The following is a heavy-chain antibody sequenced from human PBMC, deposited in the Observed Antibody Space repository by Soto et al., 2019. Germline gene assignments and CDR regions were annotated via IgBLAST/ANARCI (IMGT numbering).Heavy chain of an antibody. CDR1: GGSSSGHF. J-gene: IGHJ5*02. Sequence: PSETLSLTCAVYGGSSSGHFWTWIRQSPGKGLEWIGEINQSGSTNYNPSLKSRVTISVDTSEQQSSLKLTSVTAADTAVYFCARGQGPHYWSDHNWFDPWGHGTLVTVSS. D-gene: IGHD3-3*01. V-gene: IGHV4-34*01. CDR3: ARGQGPHYWSDHNWFDP. CDR2: INQSGST.